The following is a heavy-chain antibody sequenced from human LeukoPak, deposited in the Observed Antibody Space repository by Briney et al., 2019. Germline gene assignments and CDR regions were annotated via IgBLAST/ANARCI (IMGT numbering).Heavy chain of an antibody. Sequence: ASVKVSCKASGYTFTGYYMHWVRQAPGQGLEWMGWINPNSGGTNYAQKFQGRVTMTRDTSISTAYMELSRLRSDGTAVYYCARGGYSYGHYYYYYYMDVWGKGTTVTVSS. CDR3: ARGGYSYGHYYYYYYMDV. J-gene: IGHJ6*03. CDR2: INPNSGGT. D-gene: IGHD5-18*01. CDR1: GYTFTGYY. V-gene: IGHV1-2*02.